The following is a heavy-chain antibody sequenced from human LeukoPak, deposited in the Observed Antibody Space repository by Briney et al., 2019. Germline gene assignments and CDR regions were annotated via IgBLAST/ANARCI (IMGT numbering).Heavy chain of an antibody. CDR3: ARHYNGWSFDY. CDR1: GFTFTSYW. J-gene: IGHJ4*02. CDR2: IRQDGSET. D-gene: IGHD3-10*01. Sequence: GGSLRLSCAASGFTFTSYWMSWGRKAPGKGLEWVANIRQDGSETYYVDSVKGRFTISRDNAKNSLYLQMNSLRAEDTAGYYCARHYNGWSFDYWGQGTLVTVSS. V-gene: IGHV3-7*01.